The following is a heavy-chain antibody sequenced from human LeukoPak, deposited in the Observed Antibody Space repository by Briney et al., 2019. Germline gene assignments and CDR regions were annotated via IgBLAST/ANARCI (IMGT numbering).Heavy chain of an antibody. CDR2: INPNSGGT. J-gene: IGHJ4*02. V-gene: IGHV1-2*02. CDR1: GYTFTFYY. CDR3: ARDLPAVAGFDY. D-gene: IGHD6-19*01. Sequence: GASVKVSCKASGYTFTFYYMHWVRQAPGQGLEWMGWINPNSGGTNYAQKFQGRVTMTRDTSISTAYMELSRLRSDDTAVYYCARDLPAVAGFDYWGQGTLVTVSS.